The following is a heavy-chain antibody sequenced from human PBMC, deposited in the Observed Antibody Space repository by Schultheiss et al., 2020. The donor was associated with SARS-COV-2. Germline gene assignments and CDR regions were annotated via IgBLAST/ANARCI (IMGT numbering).Heavy chain of an antibody. J-gene: IGHJ4*02. CDR1: GGSFSGYY. V-gene: IGHV4-59*12. CDR2: IYYSGST. Sequence: SETLSLTCAVYGGSFSGYYWSWIRQPPGKGLEWIGYIYYSGSTNYNPSLKSRVTMSVDTSKNQFSLKLSSVTAADTAVYYCARVRDSSGWYVGYWGQGTLVTVSS. CDR3: ARVRDSSGWYVGY. D-gene: IGHD6-19*01.